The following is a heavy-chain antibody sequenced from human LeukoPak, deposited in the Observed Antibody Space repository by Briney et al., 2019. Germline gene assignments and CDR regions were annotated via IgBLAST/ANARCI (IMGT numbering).Heavy chain of an antibody. J-gene: IGHJ4*02. D-gene: IGHD3-10*01. CDR3: ARHGDYDPSGSYVGPIDY. CDR2: VYYSGTT. CDR1: GGSINSRSYY. Sequence: SETLSLTCTVSGGSINSRSYYWGWIRQPPGKGLEWIGSVYYSGTTYYNPSLKSRVTISIDTSKNQFSLKVTSVTAADTTLYYCARHGDYDPSGSYVGPIDYWGQGTLVTVSS. V-gene: IGHV4-39*01.